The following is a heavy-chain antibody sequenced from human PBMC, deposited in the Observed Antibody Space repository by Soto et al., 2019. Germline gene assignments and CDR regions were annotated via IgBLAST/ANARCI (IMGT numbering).Heavy chain of an antibody. D-gene: IGHD2-8*01. CDR3: ASHRTFWPFEY. J-gene: IGHJ4*02. CDR2: IYPGDSDT. V-gene: IGHV5-51*01. Sequence: GESLKISCKGPGYSFSSSWIGWVRQMPGKGLEWMGIIYPGDSDTRYSPSFQGQVTISTDKSISTAYLQWSSLKASDTAIYYCASHRTFWPFEYWGQGTVVTVSS. CDR1: GYSFSSSW.